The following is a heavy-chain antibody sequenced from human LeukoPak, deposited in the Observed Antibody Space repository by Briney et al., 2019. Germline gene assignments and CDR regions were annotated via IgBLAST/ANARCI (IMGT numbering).Heavy chain of an antibody. V-gene: IGHV3-53*01. CDR3: ARAGGVYHGMDV. Sequence: GGSLRLSCAASGFTVSSNYMSWVRQAPGKGLEWVSVIYSGGSTYYADSVKGRFTIPRDNSKNTLYLQMNSLRAEDTAVYYCARAGGVYHGMDVWGKGTTVTVSS. CDR1: GFTVSSNY. J-gene: IGHJ6*04. CDR2: IYSGGST. D-gene: IGHD3-16*01.